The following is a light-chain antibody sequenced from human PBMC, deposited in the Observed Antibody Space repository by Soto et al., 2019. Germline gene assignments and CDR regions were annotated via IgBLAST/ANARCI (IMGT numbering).Light chain of an antibody. CDR3: QQRSNWPPST. Sequence: IVLTQSPATLSLSPGERATLSCRASQSVSNYLAWYQQKPGQAPRLLIYDASNRATGIPARFSGSGSGTDFSLTISSLEPEDFAVDYCQQRSNWPPSTFGQGTRLEIK. V-gene: IGKV3-11*01. J-gene: IGKJ5*01. CDR1: QSVSNY. CDR2: DAS.